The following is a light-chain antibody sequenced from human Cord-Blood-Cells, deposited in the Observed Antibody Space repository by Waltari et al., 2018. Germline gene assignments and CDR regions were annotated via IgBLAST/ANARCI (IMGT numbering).Light chain of an antibody. CDR1: QSISSY. CDR2: AAS. V-gene: IGKV1-39*01. Sequence: DIQLTQSPSSLSASVGDRLTLTCRASQSISSYLNWYQQKPGKAPKLLIYAASSLQSGVPSRFSGRGSGTEFTLTISSLQPEDFATYYCQQSYSTPRTFGGGTKVEIK. CDR3: QQSYSTPRT. J-gene: IGKJ4*01.